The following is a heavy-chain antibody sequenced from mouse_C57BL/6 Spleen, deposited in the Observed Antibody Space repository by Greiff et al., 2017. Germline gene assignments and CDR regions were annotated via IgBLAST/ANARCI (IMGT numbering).Heavy chain of an antibody. J-gene: IGHJ1*03. CDR3: TTGITTNFGV. CDR2: IYPGDGDT. Sequence: VQLQQSGPELVKPGASVKISCKASGYAFSSSWMNWVKQRPGKGLEWIGRIYPGDGDTNYNGKFKGKATLTADTSSNTAYLQLSSLTSEDTAVYYCTTGITTNFGVWGTGTTVTVSS. CDR1: GYAFSSSW. V-gene: IGHV1-82*01. D-gene: IGHD1-1*01.